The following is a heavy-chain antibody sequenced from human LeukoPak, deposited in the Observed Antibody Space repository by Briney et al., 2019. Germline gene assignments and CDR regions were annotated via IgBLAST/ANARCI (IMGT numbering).Heavy chain of an antibody. D-gene: IGHD3-3*01. Sequence: PGGSRALSCAASGFTFSNYWMHWVRQAPGEGPVWVSRIKGDGSGTNYADSVEGRFTISRDNAKNTLYLQMNGLRAEDTAVYFCAGVSIFRLGALDMWGQGTMVTVSS. J-gene: IGHJ3*02. V-gene: IGHV3-74*01. CDR2: IKGDGSGT. CDR3: AGVSIFRLGALDM. CDR1: GFTFSNYW.